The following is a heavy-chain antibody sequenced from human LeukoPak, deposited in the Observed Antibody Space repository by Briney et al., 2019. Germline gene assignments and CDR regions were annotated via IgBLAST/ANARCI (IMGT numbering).Heavy chain of an antibody. J-gene: IGHJ5*02. CDR3: AREWGGTMIVVVINTYTWFDP. CDR2: IIPIFGIA. Sequence: ASVKVSCKASGGTFSSYAISWVRQAPGQGLEWMGRIIPIFGIANYAQKFQGRVTITADKSTSTAYMELSSLRSEDTAVYYCAREWGGTMIVVVINTYTWFDPWGQGTLVTVSS. V-gene: IGHV1-69*04. D-gene: IGHD3-22*01. CDR1: GGTFSSYA.